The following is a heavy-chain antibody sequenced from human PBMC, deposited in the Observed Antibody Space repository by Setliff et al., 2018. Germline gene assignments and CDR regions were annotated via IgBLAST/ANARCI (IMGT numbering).Heavy chain of an antibody. CDR1: GGSISSSHYY. V-gene: IGHV4-39*01. CDR3: ARQVEMATIAFDV. D-gene: IGHD5-12*01. J-gene: IGHJ3*01. Sequence: LSLTCTVSGGSISSSHYYWGWFRQPPGMRPEWIGTVYYSGSIYYNPSLKSRVTLFVDTSKDQFSLRLTSMTAADTAVYYCARQVEMATIAFDVWGQVTMVTISS. CDR2: VYYSGSI.